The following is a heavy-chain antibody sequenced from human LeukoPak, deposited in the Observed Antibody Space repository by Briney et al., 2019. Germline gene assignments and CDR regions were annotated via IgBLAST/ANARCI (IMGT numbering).Heavy chain of an antibody. V-gene: IGHV3-23*01. CDR1: GFTFSNYA. D-gene: IGHD2-2*01. CDR3: ARELGSCSSTACSNGRMDV. J-gene: IGHJ6*02. Sequence: GGSLRLSCAASGFTFSNYAMTWVRRAPGKGLEWVSGISGSGSSTYYADSVKGRFTLSRDYPKNTLYLQMNSLRAEDTAVYYCARELGSCSSTACSNGRMDVWGQGTTVTVSS. CDR2: ISGSGSST.